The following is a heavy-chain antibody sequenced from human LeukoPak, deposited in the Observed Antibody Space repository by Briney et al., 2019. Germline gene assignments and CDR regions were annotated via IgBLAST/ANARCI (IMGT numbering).Heavy chain of an antibody. D-gene: IGHD3-10*01. CDR1: GYTFTSYG. J-gene: IGHJ3*02. Sequence: ASVTVSCKASGYTFTSYGISWVRQAPGKGLEWMGGFDPEDGETIYAQKFQGRVTMTEDTSTDTAYMELSSLRSEDTAVYYCATTHYYGSGSYPNEAFDIWGQGTMVTVSS. V-gene: IGHV1-24*01. CDR2: FDPEDGET. CDR3: ATTHYYGSGSYPNEAFDI.